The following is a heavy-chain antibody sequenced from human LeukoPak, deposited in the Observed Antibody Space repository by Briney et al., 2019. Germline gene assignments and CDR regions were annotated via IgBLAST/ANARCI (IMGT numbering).Heavy chain of an antibody. D-gene: IGHD1-26*01. Sequence: ASVKVSCKTSGYSFIGHHIHWVRQAPGQGLEWMGWINPNSGGTEYAQKFQGRVTMTRDTSISTAYMDLNRLTSGDSAVYYCARDVGRWAQYYFDYWGQGTLVTVSS. V-gene: IGHV1-2*02. CDR2: INPNSGGT. CDR1: GYSFIGHH. J-gene: IGHJ4*02. CDR3: ARDVGRWAQYYFDY.